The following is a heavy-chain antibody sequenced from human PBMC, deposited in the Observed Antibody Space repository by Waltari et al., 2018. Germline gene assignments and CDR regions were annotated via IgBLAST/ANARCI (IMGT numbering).Heavy chain of an antibody. CDR3: ARGITGTTGDYFDY. D-gene: IGHD1-7*01. CDR1: GYTFTGSY. CDR2: INPNSGGT. Sequence: HVQVVQSGAEVKRPGASLKVSCKASGYTFTGSYRHWVRQAPGQGLEWMGWINPNSGGTNYAQKFQGRVTMTRDTSISTAYMELSRLRSDDTAVYYCARGITGTTGDYFDYWGQGTLVTVSS. V-gene: IGHV1-2*02. J-gene: IGHJ4*02.